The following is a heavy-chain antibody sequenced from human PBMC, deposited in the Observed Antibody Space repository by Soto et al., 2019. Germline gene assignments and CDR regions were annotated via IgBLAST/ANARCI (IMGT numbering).Heavy chain of an antibody. V-gene: IGHV4-34*01. Sequence: SETLSLTCAVYGGSLSGYYCSCIRQPPGKGLEWIWEINHSGSTNYNPSLKSRVTRSVDTSKNQFSLKLSSVTAADTAVYYCVRGSDSAYGARDSFDPWGQRNLVTVSS. J-gene: IGHJ5*02. CDR1: GGSLSGYY. D-gene: IGHD5-12*01. CDR3: VRGSDSAYGARDSFDP. CDR2: INHSGST.